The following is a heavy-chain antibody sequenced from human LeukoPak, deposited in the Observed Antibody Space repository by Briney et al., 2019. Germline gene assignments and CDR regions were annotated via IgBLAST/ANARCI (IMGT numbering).Heavy chain of an antibody. Sequence: PGGSLRLSCAASGFTFSSYWMHWVRQAPGKGLVWVSRINSDGSSTSYADSVKGRFTISRDNAKNTLYLQMNSLRAEDTAVYYCARLRFLGGGNSEAGGYWGQGTLVTVSS. CDR2: INSDGSST. CDR3: ARLRFLGGGNSEAGGY. J-gene: IGHJ4*02. D-gene: IGHD4-23*01. CDR1: GFTFSSYW. V-gene: IGHV3-74*01.